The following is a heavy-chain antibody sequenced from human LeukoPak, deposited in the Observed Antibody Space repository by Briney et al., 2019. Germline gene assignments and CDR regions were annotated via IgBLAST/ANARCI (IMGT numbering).Heavy chain of an antibody. D-gene: IGHD3/OR15-3a*01. CDR2: IRYDGSQK. CDR3: AKGDFWTGVSDFFHP. Sequence: GGSLRLSCAASGFTFSSYGMFWVRQAPGKGLEWVGVIRYDGSQKHYADSVKGRFTISRDNSKDNLYLQMNSLRVEDTAVYYCAKGDFWTGVSDFFHPWGQGTLVTVSS. CDR1: GFTFSSYG. V-gene: IGHV3-30*02. J-gene: IGHJ1*01.